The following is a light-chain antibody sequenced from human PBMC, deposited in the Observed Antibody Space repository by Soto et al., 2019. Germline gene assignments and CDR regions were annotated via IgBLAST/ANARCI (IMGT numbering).Light chain of an antibody. CDR3: QQSYGTPIT. CDR2: VAS. V-gene: IGKV1-39*01. J-gene: IGKJ5*01. Sequence: IQMTQAPSSLSASVGDRVTITCRASQSISRYLNWYQQKPGKAPNLLIYVASSLQSEVPSRFSGSGSGTDFTLTITSLQPEDVATYYCQQSYGTPITFGQGTRLEIK. CDR1: QSISRY.